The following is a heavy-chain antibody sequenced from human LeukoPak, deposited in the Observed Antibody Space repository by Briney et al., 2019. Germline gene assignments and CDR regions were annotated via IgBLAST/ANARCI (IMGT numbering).Heavy chain of an antibody. CDR3: ASRKLGNDY. V-gene: IGHV4-59*02. CDR2: IYYTGSS. J-gene: IGHJ4*01. CDR1: GGSVSDYY. Sequence: SETLPLTCTVSGGSVSDYYWSWIRQSPGKGLEWIGYIYYTGSSSYNPSLRSRVTISAGTSKNQFSLKLSSVTAADTAVYYCASRKLGNDYWGQGTLVTVSS. D-gene: IGHD7-27*01.